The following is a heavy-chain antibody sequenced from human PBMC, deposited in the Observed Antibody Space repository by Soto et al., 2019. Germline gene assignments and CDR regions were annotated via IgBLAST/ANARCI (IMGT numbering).Heavy chain of an antibody. V-gene: IGHV1-69*13. CDR1: GGTFSSYA. D-gene: IGHD1-26*01. J-gene: IGHJ6*02. Sequence: GASVKVSCKASGGTFSSYAISWVRQAPGQGLEWMGGVIPIFGTANYAQKFQGRVTITADESTSTAYMELSSLRSEDTAVYYCARGRVGATNYYYYGMDVWGQGTTVTVSS. CDR2: VIPIFGTA. CDR3: ARGRVGATNYYYYGMDV.